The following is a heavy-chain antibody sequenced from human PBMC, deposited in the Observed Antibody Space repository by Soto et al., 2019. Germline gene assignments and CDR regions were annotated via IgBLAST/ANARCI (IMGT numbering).Heavy chain of an antibody. D-gene: IGHD6-13*01. CDR1: GFTLSRYA. V-gene: IGHV3-23*01. CDR2: ISGSGGST. Sequence: WGSLRLSCAPSGFTLSRYALSWVRQAPGKGLEWVSAISGSGGSTYYADSEKGRCTIARDNSKNTLYLQMNSLRAEDTAVYYCAKTAAGTPRYPCDYWGQGTLATVSS. J-gene: IGHJ4*02. CDR3: AKTAAGTPRYPCDY.